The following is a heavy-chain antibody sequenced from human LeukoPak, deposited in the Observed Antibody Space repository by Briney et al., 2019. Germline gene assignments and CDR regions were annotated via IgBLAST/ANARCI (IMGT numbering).Heavy chain of an antibody. CDR2: INTSSGGT. V-gene: IGHV1-2*02. CDR3: AALTVEYCSSTSCFNY. D-gene: IGHD2-2*01. CDR1: EYSLTGYY. J-gene: IGHJ4*02. Sequence: ASVKVSCKASEYSLTGYYMHWVRQAPGQGLEWMGWINTSSGGTIVAQEFQGRVTMARDTSINTAYMELSRLRSEDTAVYYCAALTVEYCSSTSCFNYWGQGTLVTVSS.